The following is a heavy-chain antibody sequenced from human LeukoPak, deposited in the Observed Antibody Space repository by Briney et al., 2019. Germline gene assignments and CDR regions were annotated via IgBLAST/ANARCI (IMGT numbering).Heavy chain of an antibody. CDR3: ARDPNRAVASSDY. V-gene: IGHV3-21*01. J-gene: IGHJ4*02. CDR2: ISSSSSYI. D-gene: IGHD6-19*01. CDR1: GFTFSSYS. Sequence: PGGSLRLSCAASGFTFSSYSMNWVRQAPGKGLEWVSSISSSSSYIYYADSVKGRFTISRDNAKNSLYLQMNSLRAEDTAVYYCARDPNRAVASSDYWGQGTLVTVSS.